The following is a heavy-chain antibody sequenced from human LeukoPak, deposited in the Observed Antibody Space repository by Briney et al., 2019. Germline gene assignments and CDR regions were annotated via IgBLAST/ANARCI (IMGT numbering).Heavy chain of an antibody. Sequence: GGSLRLSCAASGFTFSSYGMHWVRQAPGKGLEWVAVIWYDGSNKYYADSVKGRFTISRDNSKNTLYLQMNSLRAEDTAVYYCARVTGYSSGWYFDLWGRGTLVTVSS. CDR2: IWYDGSNK. CDR3: ARVTGYSSGWYFDL. J-gene: IGHJ2*01. D-gene: IGHD6-19*01. V-gene: IGHV3-33*01. CDR1: GFTFSSYG.